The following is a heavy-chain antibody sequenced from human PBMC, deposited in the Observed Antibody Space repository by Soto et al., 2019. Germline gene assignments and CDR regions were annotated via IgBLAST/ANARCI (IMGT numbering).Heavy chain of an antibody. CDR3: AREDGSYWYFDL. J-gene: IGHJ2*01. D-gene: IGHD1-26*01. CDR2: IIPIFGTA. CDR1: GGTFSSYA. V-gene: IGHV1-69*12. Sequence: QVQLVQSGAEVKKPGSSGKVSCKASGGTFSSYAISWVLQAPGQGLEWMGGIIPIFGTANYAQKFQGRVTITADESTSTAYMELSSLRSEDTSVYYCAREDGSYWYFDLWGRGTLVTVSS.